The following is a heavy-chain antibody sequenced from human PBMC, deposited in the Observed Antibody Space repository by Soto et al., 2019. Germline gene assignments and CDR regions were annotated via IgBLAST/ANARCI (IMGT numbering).Heavy chain of an antibody. J-gene: IGHJ6*02. Sequence: QVQLVQSGAEVKKPGSSVRVSCKASGTIFSSYTISWVRQAPGRGLEWMGRIIPILGETNSAQKFQGRVTLTADKSTNTAYMELNSLRLEDTALYYCARGLGGRMDDWGHGTMVTVSS. D-gene: IGHD3-16*01. CDR2: IIPILGET. CDR3: ARGLGGRMDD. V-gene: IGHV1-69*08. CDR1: GTIFSSYT.